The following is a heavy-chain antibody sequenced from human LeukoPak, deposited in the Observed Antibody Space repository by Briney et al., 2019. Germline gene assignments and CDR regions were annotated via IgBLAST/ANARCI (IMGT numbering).Heavy chain of an antibody. D-gene: IGHD4-11*01. V-gene: IGHV1-2*02. CDR3: ARGLEDNYSNYGY. J-gene: IGHJ4*02. Sequence: ASVKVSCKASGYTFTGYYMHWVRQAPGQGLEWMGWINPNSGGTNYAQKFQGRVTMTGDTSISTAYMELSRLRSDDTAVYYCARGLEDNYSNYGYWGQGTLVTVSS. CDR1: GYTFTGYY. CDR2: INPNSGGT.